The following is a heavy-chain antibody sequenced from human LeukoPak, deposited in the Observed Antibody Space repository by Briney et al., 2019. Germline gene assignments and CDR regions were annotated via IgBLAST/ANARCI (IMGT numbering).Heavy chain of an antibody. CDR3: ARDVEDTVVVPAAIRPTYNWFDP. CDR2: IIPIFGTA. CDR1: RGAFSSYA. Sequence: SVKVSCKASRGAFSSYAISWVGRSPGHGLESMGGIIPIFGTANYAQKFQGRVTITADESTSTAYMELSRLRSEDTAVYYCARDVEDTVVVPAAIRPTYNWFDPWGQGTLVTVSS. D-gene: IGHD2-2*01. V-gene: IGHV1-69*13. J-gene: IGHJ5*02.